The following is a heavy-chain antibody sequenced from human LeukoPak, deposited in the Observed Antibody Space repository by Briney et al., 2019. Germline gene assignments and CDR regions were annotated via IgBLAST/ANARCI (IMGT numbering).Heavy chain of an antibody. CDR3: ASSSIMITFGGVSHY. Sequence: SETLSLTCTVSGGSISSGYYWSWIRQPPGKGLEWIGEINHSGSTNYNPSLKRRVTISVDTSKNQFSLKLSSVTAADTAVYYCASSSIMITFGGVSHYWGQGTLVTLSS. V-gene: IGHV4-34*01. CDR2: INHSGST. J-gene: IGHJ4*02. D-gene: IGHD3-16*01. CDR1: GGSISSGYY.